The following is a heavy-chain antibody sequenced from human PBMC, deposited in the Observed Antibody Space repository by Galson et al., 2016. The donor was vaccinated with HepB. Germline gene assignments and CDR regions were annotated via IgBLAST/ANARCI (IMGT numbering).Heavy chain of an antibody. CDR1: GFTFSSYA. V-gene: IGHV3-23*01. J-gene: IGHJ6*03. Sequence: SLRLSCAASGFTFSSYAMSWVRQAPGKGLEWVSNAGGGGSRYYADPVKGRFTTSRDNSKNTVYLQMDSLRAEDTAVYFCAKDRGSEYKKYYMDVWGKGTTVIVSS. D-gene: IGHD1-1*01. CDR2: NAGGGGSR. CDR3: AKDRGSEYKKYYMDV.